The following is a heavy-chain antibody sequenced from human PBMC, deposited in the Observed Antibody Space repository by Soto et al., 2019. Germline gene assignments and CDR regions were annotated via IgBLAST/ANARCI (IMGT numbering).Heavy chain of an antibody. V-gene: IGHV3-73*01. D-gene: IGHD5-12*01. CDR2: ITSKANTYTT. CDR1: GFSFSDST. CDR3: RATMVQDGSDM. Sequence: GGSLRLSCASSGFSFSDSTLHWVRQASGRGLEWVARITSKANTYTTSYGASVKGRFTISRDDSKNTAFLQLNSLKIEDTAVYYCRATMVQDGSDMWGKGTVVTVSS. J-gene: IGHJ3*02.